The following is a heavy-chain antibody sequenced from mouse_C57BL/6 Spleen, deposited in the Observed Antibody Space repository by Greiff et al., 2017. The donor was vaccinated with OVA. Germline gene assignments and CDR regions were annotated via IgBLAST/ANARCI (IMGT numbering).Heavy chain of an antibody. CDR1: GYTFTDYN. CDR3: ARGSSGYWFAY. J-gene: IGHJ3*01. Sequence: VQLQQSGPELVKPGASVMIPCKASGYTFTDYNMDWVKQSHGKSLEWIGDINPNNGGTIYNQKFKGKATLTVDKSSSTAYMELRSLTSEDTAVYYCARGSSGYWFAYWGQGTLVTVSA. D-gene: IGHD3-2*02. V-gene: IGHV1-18*01. CDR2: INPNNGGT.